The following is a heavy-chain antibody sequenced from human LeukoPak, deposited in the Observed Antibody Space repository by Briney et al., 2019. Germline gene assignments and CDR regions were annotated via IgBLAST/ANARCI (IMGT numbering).Heavy chain of an antibody. D-gene: IGHD4-17*01. V-gene: IGHV4-34*01. CDR3: ARLRTTVTYYYYYYGMDV. CDR1: GGSFSGYY. Sequence: KSSETLSLTCAVYGGSFSGYYWSWIRQPPGKGLEWIGEINHSGSTKYNPSLKSRVTISVDTSKNQFSLKLSSVTAADTAVYYCARLRTTVTYYYYYYGMDVWGQGTTVTVSS. CDR2: INHSGST. J-gene: IGHJ6*02.